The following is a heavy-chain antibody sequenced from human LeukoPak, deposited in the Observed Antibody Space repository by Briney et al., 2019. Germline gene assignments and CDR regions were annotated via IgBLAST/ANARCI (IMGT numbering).Heavy chain of an antibody. CDR2: VYPSGRP. J-gene: IGHJ4*02. D-gene: IGHD3-10*02. CDR1: GASISRYY. CDR3: AGGGYCDVREYLAALFDC. Sequence: SETLSLTCTVSGASISRYYWSWIRQAPMKGLEWIGQVYPSGRPNYNPSLQSRASMSVDTPRRQFSLRLTSLTAADTAVNFCAGGGYCDVREYLAALFDCWGQGTLVTVSS. V-gene: IGHV4-59*01.